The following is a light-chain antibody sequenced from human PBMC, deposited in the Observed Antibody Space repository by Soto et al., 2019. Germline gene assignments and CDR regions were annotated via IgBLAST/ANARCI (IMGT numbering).Light chain of an antibody. CDR2: DNN. J-gene: IGLJ2*01. Sequence: QSALTQPPSVSAAPGQKVSIPCSGSSSNIGNNYVSWYQQLPGTAPKLLICDNNKRPSGIPDRFSGSKSGTSAALGITGLQAGDEADYYCGTWDSSLSAVIFGGGTQLTVL. CDR3: GTWDSSLSAVI. V-gene: IGLV1-51*01. CDR1: SSNIGNNY.